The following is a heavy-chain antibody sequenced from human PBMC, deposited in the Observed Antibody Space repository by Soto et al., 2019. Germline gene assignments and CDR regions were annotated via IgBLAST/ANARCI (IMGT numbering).Heavy chain of an antibody. D-gene: IGHD3-22*01. CDR2: VTGDGHRT. J-gene: IGHJ5*01. CDR3: AKRDYYDSATFSPLFES. Sequence: EVQRLESGGGVVQPGGSLRLSCTASGFTFSGYAMSWARQSPGKELEWVAAVTGDGHRTYYADSVEGRCTISRDNSKKTLFLQMNSLRTEDTAIYQCAKRDYYDSATFSPLFESWGQGVLVTVSS. CDR1: GFTFSGYA. V-gene: IGHV3-23*01.